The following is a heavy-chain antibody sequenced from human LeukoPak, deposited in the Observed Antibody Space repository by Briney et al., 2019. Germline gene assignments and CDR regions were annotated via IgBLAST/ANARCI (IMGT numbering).Heavy chain of an antibody. CDR3: ARGIVPRPHDY. D-gene: IGHD2/OR15-2a*01. Sequence: SETLSLTCAVYGGSFSGYYWSWIRQPPGKGLEWIGEINHSGSTNYNPSLKSRVTISLDTSKNHFSLKLSSVTAADTAVYYCARGIVPRPHDYWGQGTLVTVSS. V-gene: IGHV4-34*01. J-gene: IGHJ4*02. CDR1: GGSFSGYY. CDR2: INHSGST.